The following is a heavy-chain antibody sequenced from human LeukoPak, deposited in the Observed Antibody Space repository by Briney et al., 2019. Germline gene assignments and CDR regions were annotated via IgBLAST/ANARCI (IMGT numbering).Heavy chain of an antibody. Sequence: GGSLRLSCTVSGFTVSSNSMSWVRQAPGKGLEWVSFIYSDNTHYSDSVKGRFTISRDNSKNTLYLQMNSLRADDTAVYYCARDSKLAPYSSSRDFDYWGQGTLVTVSS. CDR3: ARDSKLAPYSSSRDFDY. CDR2: IYSDNT. V-gene: IGHV3-53*01. CDR1: GFTVSSNS. D-gene: IGHD6-6*01. J-gene: IGHJ4*02.